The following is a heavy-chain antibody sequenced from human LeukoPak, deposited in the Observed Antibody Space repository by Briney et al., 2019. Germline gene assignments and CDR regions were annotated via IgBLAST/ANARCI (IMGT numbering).Heavy chain of an antibody. J-gene: IGHJ6*03. D-gene: IGHD3-22*01. CDR3: ARALIVQPASCYMDV. V-gene: IGHV4-34*01. CDR2: INESGDT. Sequence: SETLSLTCAVFGGSFSGYYWSWIRQAPGKGLEWIGEINESGDTKYNPSLKSRDSISVDTYKHQYSLNVKSVNAADTAVYYCARALIVQPASCYMDVWGKGTNVTVSS. CDR1: GGSFSGYY.